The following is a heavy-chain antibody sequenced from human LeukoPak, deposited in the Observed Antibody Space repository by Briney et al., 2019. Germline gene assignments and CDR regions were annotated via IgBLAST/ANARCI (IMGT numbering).Heavy chain of an antibody. J-gene: IGHJ3*02. V-gene: IGHV4-59*01. CDR3: ARDEAEATGDAFDI. D-gene: IGHD6-25*01. CDR1: GGSISSYY. CDR2: IYYSGST. Sequence: SETLSLTCTVPGGSISSYYWSWLRQPPGKGLEWLGYIYYSGSTNYNPSLKSRVTISVDTSKNQFSLKLSSVTAADTAVYYCARDEAEATGDAFDIWGQGTMVTVSS.